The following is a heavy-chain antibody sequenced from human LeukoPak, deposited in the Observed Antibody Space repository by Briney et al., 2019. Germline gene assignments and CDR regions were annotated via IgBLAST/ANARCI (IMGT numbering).Heavy chain of an antibody. CDR1: RFAFSDFD. D-gene: IGHD3-22*01. CDR2: SKSKTYNYIT. CDR3: ARDSSGQGDY. Sequence: SGGSLRLSCAASRFAFSDFDKIWVRQAPGKGLEWIGRSKSKTYNYITQYAAFVQGRLTISRDNSKNSLYLQINSPKTEDTAVYYCARDSSGQGDYWGQGTLVTVSS. V-gene: IGHV3-72*01. J-gene: IGHJ4*02.